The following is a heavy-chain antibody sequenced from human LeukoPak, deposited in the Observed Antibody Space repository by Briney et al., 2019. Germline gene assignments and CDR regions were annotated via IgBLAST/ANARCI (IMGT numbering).Heavy chain of an antibody. CDR2: ISSSGSTI. D-gene: IGHD3-3*01. CDR1: GFTFSDYY. J-gene: IGHJ4*02. Sequence: KPGGSPRLSCAASGFTFSDYYMSWIRQAPGKGLEWVSYISSSGSTIYYADSVKGRFNISRDNAKNSLYLQMNSLRAEDTAVYYCARGYDFWSSYYFDYWGQGTLVTVSS. V-gene: IGHV3-11*01. CDR3: ARGYDFWSSYYFDY.